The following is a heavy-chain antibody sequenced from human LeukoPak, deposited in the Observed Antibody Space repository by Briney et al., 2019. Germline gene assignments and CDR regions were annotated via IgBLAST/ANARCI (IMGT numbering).Heavy chain of an antibody. CDR1: GGTFSSYA. J-gene: IGHJ4*02. D-gene: IGHD3-22*01. Sequence: SVKVSCKASGGTFSSYAISWVRQAPGQGLEWMGGIIPIFGTADYAQKFQGRVTITADESTSTAYMELSSLRSEDTAMYYCARDRTHYYESSGYYSRWEYWGQGTLVTVSS. CDR3: ARDRTHYYESSGYYSRWEY. V-gene: IGHV1-69*13. CDR2: IIPIFGTA.